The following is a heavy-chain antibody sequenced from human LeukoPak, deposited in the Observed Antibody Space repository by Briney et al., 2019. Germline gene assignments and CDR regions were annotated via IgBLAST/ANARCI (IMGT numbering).Heavy chain of an antibody. V-gene: IGHV4-39*07. CDR3: ARLPYYYDSSGPFDY. CDR1: SGSISSSSYY. D-gene: IGHD3-22*01. CDR2: IYYSGST. J-gene: IGHJ4*02. Sequence: SETLSLTCTVSSGSISSSSYYWGGIRQPPGKGLGGIESIYYSGSTYYNPSLKSRVTISVDTSKNQFSLKLSSVTSADTAVYYCARLPYYYDSSGPFDYWGQGTLVTVSS.